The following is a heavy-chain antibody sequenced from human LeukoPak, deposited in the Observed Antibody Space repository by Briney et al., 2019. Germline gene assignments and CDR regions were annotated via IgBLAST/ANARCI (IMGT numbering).Heavy chain of an antibody. J-gene: IGHJ6*02. CDR3: ARVWWYSSSWYRWSYPGYYYGMDV. V-gene: IGHV1-8*01. CDR2: MNPNSGNT. D-gene: IGHD6-13*01. Sequence: ASVKVSCKASGYTFTSYDINWVRQATGQGLEWMGWMNPNSGNTGYAQKFQGRVTMTRNTSISTAYMELSSLRSEDTAVYYCARVWWYSSSWYRWSYPGYYYGMDVWGQGTTVTVSS. CDR1: GYTFTSYD.